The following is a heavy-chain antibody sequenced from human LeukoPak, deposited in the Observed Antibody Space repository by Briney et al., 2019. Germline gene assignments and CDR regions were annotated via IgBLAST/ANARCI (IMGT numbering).Heavy chain of an antibody. CDR1: GFTFSSYS. J-gene: IGHJ6*02. V-gene: IGHV3-7*03. Sequence: GGSLRLSCAASGFTFSSYSMNWVRQVPGRGPEWAANVNRDGGETYYLDSVKGRFTISKDNAKNSLYLQMNSLRAEDTALYHCARNNGMDVWGQGTTVIVSS. CDR3: ARNNGMDV. CDR2: VNRDGGET.